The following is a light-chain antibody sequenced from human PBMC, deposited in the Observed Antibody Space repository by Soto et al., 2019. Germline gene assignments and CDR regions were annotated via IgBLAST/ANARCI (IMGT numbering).Light chain of an antibody. V-gene: IGKV3-15*01. CDR3: QHYNDWPLT. CDR2: DVF. CDR1: QNIWNK. Sequence: DIEMTQSPATPAVYQGGIFKLPCRASQNIWNKLAWYQQRPGQIPRLLRYDVFYRASGIPARFTGSGSQTEFTLTSNSLQSEDFAVYYCQHYNDWPLTFGGGTKVDIK. J-gene: IGKJ4*01.